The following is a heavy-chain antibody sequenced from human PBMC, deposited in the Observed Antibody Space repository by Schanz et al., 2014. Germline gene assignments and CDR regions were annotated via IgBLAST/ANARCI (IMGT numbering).Heavy chain of an antibody. V-gene: IGHV1-18*01. Sequence: QVQLVQSGAEVKKPGASVKVSCKASGYTFTSHGISWVRQAPGQGLEWMGWISPYNGNTNYAPKVQGRVTVTTDTSTSTVYMELRSLTSDDTALYYCTRGGYSYALSAFDIWGQGTMVTVSS. J-gene: IGHJ3*02. CDR2: ISPYNGNT. CDR1: GYTFTSHG. D-gene: IGHD5-18*01. CDR3: TRGGYSYALSAFDI.